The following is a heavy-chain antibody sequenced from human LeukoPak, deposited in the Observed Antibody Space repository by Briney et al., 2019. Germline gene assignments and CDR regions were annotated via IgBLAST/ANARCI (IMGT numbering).Heavy chain of an antibody. D-gene: IGHD6-13*01. J-gene: IGHJ3*02. CDR3: ARANQQLDAFDI. V-gene: IGHV4-34*01. CDR1: GGSFSGYY. CDR2: INHSGST. Sequence: SETLSLICAVYGGSFSGYYWSWIRQPPGKGLEWIGEINHSGSTNYNPSLKSRVTISVDTSKNQFSLKLSSVTAADTAVYYCARANQQLDAFDIWGQGTMVTVSS.